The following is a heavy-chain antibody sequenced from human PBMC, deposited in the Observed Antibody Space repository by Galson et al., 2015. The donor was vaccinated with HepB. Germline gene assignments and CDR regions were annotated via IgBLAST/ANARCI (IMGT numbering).Heavy chain of an antibody. Sequence: SVKVSCKVSGYTLTELSMHWVRQAPGKGLEWMGGFDPEDGETIYAQKFQGRVTMTEDTSTDTAYMELSSLRSEDTAVYYCATGVLGYSSGWYDYWGQGTLVTVSS. CDR3: ATGVLGYSSGWYDY. J-gene: IGHJ4*02. V-gene: IGHV1-24*01. CDR2: FDPEDGET. D-gene: IGHD6-19*01. CDR1: GYTLTELS.